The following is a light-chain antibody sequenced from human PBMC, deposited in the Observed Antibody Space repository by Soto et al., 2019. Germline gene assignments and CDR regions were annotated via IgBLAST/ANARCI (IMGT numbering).Light chain of an antibody. CDR1: QSVNSN. J-gene: IGKJ4*01. V-gene: IGKV3-15*01. CDR3: QQYSFWPPLT. CDR2: DAS. Sequence: EIVMTQSPATLSVSPGERATLSCRASQSVNSNLAWYRQKPGQAPRLLISDASTRATVVPARFSGSGSGTEFTLTISSLQSEDSGIYYCQQYSFWPPLTFGGGTKVEIK.